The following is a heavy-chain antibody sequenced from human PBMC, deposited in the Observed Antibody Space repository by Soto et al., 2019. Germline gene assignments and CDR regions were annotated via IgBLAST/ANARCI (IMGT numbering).Heavy chain of an antibody. Sequence: SGPTLVKPSQTLTLTCTFSGFSLSTSGVGVGWIRQPPGKALEWLALIYWDDDKRYSPSLKSRLTITKDTSKNQVVLTMTNMDPVDTATYYCAHTGNIAFEEYYFDYWGQGTLVTVSS. CDR2: IYWDDDK. CDR1: GFSLSTSGVG. J-gene: IGHJ4*02. V-gene: IGHV2-5*02. CDR3: AHTGNIAFEEYYFDY. D-gene: IGHD3-10*01.